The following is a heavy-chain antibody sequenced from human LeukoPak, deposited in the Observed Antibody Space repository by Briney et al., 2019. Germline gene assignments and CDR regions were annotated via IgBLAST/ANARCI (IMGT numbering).Heavy chain of an antibody. Sequence: GGSLRLSCAASGFTVNGNYMSWVRQAPGKGLEWVSVISTGGTTYYADSVKGRFTISRDNSKNTLYLQMNSLRAEDTAVYYCARRLYYYDSSGYSYYFDYWGQGTLVTVSS. CDR3: ARRLYYYDSSGYSYYFDY. J-gene: IGHJ4*02. D-gene: IGHD3-22*01. CDR2: ISTGGTT. CDR1: GFTVNGNY. V-gene: IGHV3-53*01.